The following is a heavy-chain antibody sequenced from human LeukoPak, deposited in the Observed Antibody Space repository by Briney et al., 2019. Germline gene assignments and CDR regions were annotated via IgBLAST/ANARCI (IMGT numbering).Heavy chain of an antibody. CDR3: ARETAGRIVRYLDY. Sequence: PGGSLRLSCAASGFTFSSYAMNWVRQAPGKGLEWVSAISGSGGSTYYADSVKGRFTISRDNSKNTLYLQMNSLRAEDTAVYYCARETAGRIVRYLDYWGQGTLVTVSS. V-gene: IGHV3-23*01. J-gene: IGHJ4*02. CDR2: ISGSGGST. CDR1: GFTFSSYA. D-gene: IGHD1-26*01.